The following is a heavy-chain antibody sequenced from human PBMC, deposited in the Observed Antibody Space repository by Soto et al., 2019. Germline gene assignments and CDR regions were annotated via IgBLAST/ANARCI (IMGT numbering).Heavy chain of an antibody. D-gene: IGHD3-16*01. CDR3: ARIMLAHDAFDI. CDR2: ISSSSSYI. J-gene: IGHJ3*02. Sequence: EVQLVESGGGLVKPGGSLRLSCAASGFTFSSYSMNWVRQAPGKGLEWVSAISSSSSYIYYADSVKGRFTISRDNAKNSLYLQMNSMRAEDTAVYYCARIMLAHDAFDIWGQGTMVTVSS. V-gene: IGHV3-21*01. CDR1: GFTFSSYS.